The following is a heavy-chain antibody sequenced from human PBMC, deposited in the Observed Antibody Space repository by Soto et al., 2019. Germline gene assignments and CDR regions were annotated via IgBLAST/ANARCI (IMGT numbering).Heavy chain of an antibody. J-gene: IGHJ6*02. D-gene: IGHD2-15*01. Sequence: QVQLVQSGAEVKKPGSSVKVSCKASGGTFSSYAISWVRLAPGQGLEWMGGIIPIFGTANYAQKFQGRVTIPTDESTSTAYLELSSLRPEDTSVYYCAIHIVVVVEPSYGMDVWGQGSTVTVSS. CDR3: AIHIVVVVEPSYGMDV. CDR1: GGTFSSYA. CDR2: IIPIFGTA. V-gene: IGHV1-69*05.